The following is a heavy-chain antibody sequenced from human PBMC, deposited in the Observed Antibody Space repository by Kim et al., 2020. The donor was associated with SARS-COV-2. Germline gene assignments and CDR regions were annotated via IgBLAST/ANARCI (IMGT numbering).Heavy chain of an antibody. J-gene: IGHJ6*02. CDR2: IWYDGSNK. CDR3: AKDLRPHYYGSGSSSGDYYYGRDV. D-gene: IGHD3-10*01. V-gene: IGHV3-33*06. CDR1: GFTFSSYG. Sequence: GGSLRLSCAASGFTFSSYGMHWVRQAPGKGLEWVAVIWYDGSNKYYADSVKGRFTISRDNSKNTLYLQMNSLRAEDTAVYYCAKDLRPHYYGSGSSSGDYYYGRDVWGQGTTVTVSS.